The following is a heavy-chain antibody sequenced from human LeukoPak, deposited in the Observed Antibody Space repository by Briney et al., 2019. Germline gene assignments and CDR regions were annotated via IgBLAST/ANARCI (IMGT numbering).Heavy chain of an antibody. CDR2: IWYDESNQ. Sequence: PGRSLRLSCAASGFTFSTYPMHWVRQAPGKGLEWVAVIWYDESNQYYADSVKGRFSISRDNSKNTLFLQMNSLRAEDTAVYFCARDAYCSGGNCYSWYFDLWGRGTLVTVSP. V-gene: IGHV3-30*04. CDR1: GFTFSTYP. D-gene: IGHD2-15*01. CDR3: ARDAYCSGGNCYSWYFDL. J-gene: IGHJ2*01.